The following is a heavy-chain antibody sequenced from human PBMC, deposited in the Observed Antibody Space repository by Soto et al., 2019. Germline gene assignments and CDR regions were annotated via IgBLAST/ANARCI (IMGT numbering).Heavy chain of an antibody. CDR1: GFTFSSYW. Sequence: EVQLVESGGGLVQPGGSLRLSCVASGFTFSSYWMSWVRQAPGKGLEWVANLKQDGSEKYYVDSVKDRFTISRDNAKNSLYLQMNSLRAEDSAVYYCARVYPGSGWPYHYYGMDVWGQGTTVTVSS. CDR3: ARVYPGSGWPYHYYGMDV. V-gene: IGHV3-7*01. CDR2: LKQDGSEK. J-gene: IGHJ6*02. D-gene: IGHD6-19*01.